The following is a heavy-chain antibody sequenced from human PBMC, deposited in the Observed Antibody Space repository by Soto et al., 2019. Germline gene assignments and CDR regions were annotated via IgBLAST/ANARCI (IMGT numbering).Heavy chain of an antibody. D-gene: IGHD3-22*01. CDR3: AAQATGYFVPFDF. J-gene: IGHJ4*02. CDR1: GFSFSTCA. V-gene: IGHV3-23*01. CDR2: ISASGDTT. Sequence: EVQLLESGGGLVQPGGSLRLSCAASGFSFSTCAVSWVHQAPGKGLEWVSSISASGDTTHYAESVRGRFTISRDNSRNTLHYQMSSLTAEDTAIYSCAAQATGYFVPFDFWGRGTLVTVSS.